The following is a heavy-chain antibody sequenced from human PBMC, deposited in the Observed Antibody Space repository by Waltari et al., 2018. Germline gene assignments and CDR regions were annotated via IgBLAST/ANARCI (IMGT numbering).Heavy chain of an antibody. Sequence: EVHLLQSGAEVKKPGESRKISCTGSGYRFTPNSIDRVRQVPGKGLEWTGILYPGDSDTRYSPSFQGQVTISADKSISTAYLQWSSLKASDTAMYYCARHRGSPGYYYGMDVWGQGTMVTVSS. CDR2: LYPGDSDT. D-gene: IGHD1-26*01. CDR3: ARHRGSPGYYYGMDV. CDR1: GYRFTPNS. J-gene: IGHJ6*02. V-gene: IGHV5-51*01.